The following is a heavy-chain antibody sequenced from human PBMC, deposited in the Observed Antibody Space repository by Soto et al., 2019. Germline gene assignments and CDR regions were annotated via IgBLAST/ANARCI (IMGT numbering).Heavy chain of an antibody. J-gene: IGHJ5*02. V-gene: IGHV1-3*01. CDR3: ARGSYSDSSGYWP. Sequence: ASVKVSCKASGYTFTSYAMHWVRQAPGQRLEWMGWINAGNGNTKYSQKFQGRVTITRDTSASTAYMELRSLRSDDTAVYYCARGSYSDSSGYWPWGQGTLVTVSS. D-gene: IGHD3-22*01. CDR1: GYTFTSYA. CDR2: INAGNGNT.